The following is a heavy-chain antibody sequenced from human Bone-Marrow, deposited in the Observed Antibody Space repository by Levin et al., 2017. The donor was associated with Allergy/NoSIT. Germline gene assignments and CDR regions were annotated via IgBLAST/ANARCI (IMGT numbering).Heavy chain of an antibody. CDR2: IIPIFGSV. D-gene: IGHD3-16*01. V-gene: IGHV1-69*13. Sequence: SVKVSCKTSGGTFNTLSMHWVRQAPGQGLEWMGGIIPIFGSVNYAQRFQGTVSITADESANTVYLDLSSLRSEDTAVYYCVRVPDLREERIAHWGQGTLVTVSS. CDR3: VRVPDLREERIAH. J-gene: IGHJ4*02. CDR1: GGTFNTLS.